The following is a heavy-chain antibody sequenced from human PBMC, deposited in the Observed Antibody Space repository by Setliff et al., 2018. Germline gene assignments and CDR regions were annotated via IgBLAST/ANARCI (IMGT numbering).Heavy chain of an antibody. CDR2: ISYSGKT. V-gene: IGHV4-59*01. J-gene: IGHJ3*02. D-gene: IGHD3-10*01. CDR1: GGSINNYY. Sequence: SETLSLTCTVSGGSINNYYWSWVRQPPGKGLEWLGYISYSGKTNYNPSLKSRVTMSVDTSKNQFSLKVDSVTAADTAMYYCARGRTMVRGVDAFDIWGQGTMVTVSS. CDR3: ARGRTMVRGVDAFDI.